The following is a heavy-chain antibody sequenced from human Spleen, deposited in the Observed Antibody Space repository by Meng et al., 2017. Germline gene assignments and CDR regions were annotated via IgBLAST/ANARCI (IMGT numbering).Heavy chain of an antibody. V-gene: IGHV1-69*08. D-gene: IGHD5-18*01. CDR1: GGTFSRYT. Sequence: QVQLVQSGAEVMKPGSSVKVSCKASGGTFSRYTISWVRQAPGQGLEWMGRIIPILGIANYAQKFQGRVTITADKSTSTAYMELSSLRSEDTAVYYCARDDTAMVHFDYWGQGTLVTVSS. J-gene: IGHJ4*02. CDR2: IIPILGIA. CDR3: ARDDTAMVHFDY.